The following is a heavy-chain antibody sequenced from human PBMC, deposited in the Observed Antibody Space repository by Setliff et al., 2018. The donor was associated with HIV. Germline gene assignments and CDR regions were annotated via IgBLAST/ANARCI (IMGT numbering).Heavy chain of an antibody. CDR3: ARDVGLCGVECWPYFYFDL. Sequence: SETLSLTCTISGGFISNHYWNWIRQPPGKGLEWIGSTHYSGSSYYSPSLKSRVTISLDTSKNQFSLKLSSMTAADTAVYYCARDVGLCGVECWPYFYFDLWGRGNLVTVSS. CDR1: GGFISNHY. V-gene: IGHV4-59*11. D-gene: IGHD2-21*01. J-gene: IGHJ2*01. CDR2: THYSGSS.